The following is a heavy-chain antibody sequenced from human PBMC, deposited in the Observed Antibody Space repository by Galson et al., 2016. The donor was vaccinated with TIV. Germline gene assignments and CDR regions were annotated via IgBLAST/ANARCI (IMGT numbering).Heavy chain of an antibody. CDR3: ARPREGVQHQHYYSMDV. J-gene: IGHJ6*02. CDR1: GVTFSLHA. CDR2: IIPMFGTA. D-gene: IGHD2-2*01. Sequence: SVKVSCKASGVTFSLHAISWVRQAPGQGLEWMGGIIPMFGTANYAQKFQGRATITADESTSTAYMELSSLRSEDAAVYYCARPREGVQHQHYYSMDVWGQGTTITVSS. V-gene: IGHV1-69*13.